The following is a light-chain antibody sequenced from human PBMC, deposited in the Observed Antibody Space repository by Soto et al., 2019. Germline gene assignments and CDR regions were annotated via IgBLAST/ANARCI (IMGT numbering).Light chain of an antibody. Sequence: EIVMTQSPATLSVSPGEGATLSCRASQSVSSYLAWYQQKPGQAPRLLIYDASNRATGIPARFSGSGSGTDFTLTISSLEPEDFAVYYCQQYNNWSRTFGPGTKVDIK. CDR1: QSVSSY. V-gene: IGKV3-11*01. CDR3: QQYNNWSRT. J-gene: IGKJ3*01. CDR2: DAS.